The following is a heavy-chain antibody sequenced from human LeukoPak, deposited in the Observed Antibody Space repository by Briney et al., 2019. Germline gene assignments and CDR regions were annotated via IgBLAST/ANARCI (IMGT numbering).Heavy chain of an antibody. CDR2: ISDSGGNT. CDR1: GFTFRSYA. CDR3: AKDLSAVQSLGVRGFDY. J-gene: IGHJ4*02. D-gene: IGHD3-3*01. Sequence: GGSLRLSCAASGFTFRSYAMSWVRQAPGKGLEWVSTISDSGGNTYYADSVKGLFTISRDNSKNTLYLEMNSLRAEDTAVYYCAKDLSAVQSLGVRGFDYWGQGTLVTVSS. V-gene: IGHV3-23*01.